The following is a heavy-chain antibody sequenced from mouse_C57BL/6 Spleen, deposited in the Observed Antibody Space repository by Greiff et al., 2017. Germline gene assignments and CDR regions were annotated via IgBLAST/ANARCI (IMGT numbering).Heavy chain of an antibody. V-gene: IGHV1-69*01. CDR1: GYTFTSYW. J-gene: IGHJ4*01. CDR2: IDPSDSYT. D-gene: IGHD6-2*01. Sequence: QVQLQQPGAELVMPGASVKLSCKASGYTFTSYWMHWVKQRPGQGLEWIGEIDPSDSYTNYNQKFKGKSTLTVDKSSSTAYMQLSSLTSEDSAVYYCARKGNGPVSHAMDYWGQGTSVTVSS. CDR3: ARKGNGPVSHAMDY.